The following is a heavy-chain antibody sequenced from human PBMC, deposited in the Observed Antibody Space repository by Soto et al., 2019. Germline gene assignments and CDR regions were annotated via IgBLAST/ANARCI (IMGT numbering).Heavy chain of an antibody. J-gene: IGHJ4*02. CDR3: AAWPRSNWYAY. D-gene: IGHD2-8*01. V-gene: IGHV3-7*05. CDR2: IKYDGSEK. CDR1: GFTFSNYW. Sequence: EVQLVESGGGLVQSGGSLRLSCVGSGFTFSNYWMGWVRQAPGKGLEWVANIKYDGSEKYYVDSLKGRFTISIDNAKNSLYLQMSSLRAEDTAVYYCAAWPRSNWYAYWGQGTLVTV.